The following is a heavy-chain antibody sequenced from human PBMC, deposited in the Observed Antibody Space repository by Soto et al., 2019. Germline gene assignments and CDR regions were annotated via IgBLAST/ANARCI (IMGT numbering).Heavy chain of an antibody. V-gene: IGHV3-21*01. J-gene: IGHJ6*02. CDR3: AREEVSRPNTYHGLDV. CDR1: GFTFNTYT. CDR2: ISSRSIYI. Sequence: EVQLVESGGGLVKPGGSLRLSCAASGFTFNTYTMNWVRQAPGQGLEWVSSISSRSIYIYYADSVTGRFTISRDDARNSLYLQMNSLRAEDTAVYYCAREEVSRPNTYHGLDVWGQGTTVTVSS.